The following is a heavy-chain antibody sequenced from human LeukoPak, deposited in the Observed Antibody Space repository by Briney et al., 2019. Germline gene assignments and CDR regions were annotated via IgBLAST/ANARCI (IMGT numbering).Heavy chain of an antibody. J-gene: IGHJ6*04. CDR3: AREYRKSSDAVDV. Sequence: PSETLSLTCTVSGGSISSGSYYWSWIRQPSGKGLEWIGRIYTSGSTNYNPSLKSRVTMSVDTSKNQFSLKLSSVTAADTAVYYCAREYRKSSDAVDVWGKGTTVTISS. D-gene: IGHD6-25*01. CDR2: IYTSGST. CDR1: GGSISSGSYY. V-gene: IGHV4-61*02.